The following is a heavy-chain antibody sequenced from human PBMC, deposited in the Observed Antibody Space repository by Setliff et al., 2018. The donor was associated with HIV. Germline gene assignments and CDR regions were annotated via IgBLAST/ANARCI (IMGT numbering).Heavy chain of an antibody. CDR3: ARWGYDLNFDY. V-gene: IGHV3-48*03. Sequence: PGGSLRLSCAASGFTFSSYEINWVRQAPGRGLEWLSYISSSGSTIYYADSVKGRFIISRDNAKNSLNLQMNSLRAEDTAVYYCARWGYDLNFDYWGQGTLVTVSS. CDR2: ISSSGSTI. J-gene: IGHJ4*02. CDR1: GFTFSSYE. D-gene: IGHD5-12*01.